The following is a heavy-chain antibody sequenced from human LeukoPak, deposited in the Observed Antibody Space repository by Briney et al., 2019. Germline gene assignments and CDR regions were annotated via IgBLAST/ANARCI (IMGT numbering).Heavy chain of an antibody. CDR1: GGSISSGGYY. CDR2: IYYSGST. V-gene: IGHV4-31*03. CDR3: ARDIWNDGYYGMDV. J-gene: IGHJ6*04. Sequence: SQTLSLTCIVSGGSISSGGYYWSWIRQHPGKGLEWIGYIYYSGSTYYNPSLKSRVTILVDTSKNQFSLKLSSVTAADTAVYYCARDIWNDGYYGMDVWGKGTTVTVSS. D-gene: IGHD1-1*01.